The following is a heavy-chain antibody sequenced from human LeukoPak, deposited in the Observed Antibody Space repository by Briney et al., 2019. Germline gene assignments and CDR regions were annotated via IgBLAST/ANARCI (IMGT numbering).Heavy chain of an antibody. Sequence: PGGSLRLSCAASGFTFSSYAMHWVRQAPGKGLEWVAVISYDGSNKYYADSVKDRFTISRDNSKNTLYLQMNSLRPDDTAFYYCAKVMVTVVTTSKLDSWGQGTLVTVSS. CDR2: ISYDGSNK. V-gene: IGHV3-30-3*01. CDR1: GFTFSSYA. CDR3: AKVMVTVVTTSKLDS. J-gene: IGHJ4*02. D-gene: IGHD4-23*01.